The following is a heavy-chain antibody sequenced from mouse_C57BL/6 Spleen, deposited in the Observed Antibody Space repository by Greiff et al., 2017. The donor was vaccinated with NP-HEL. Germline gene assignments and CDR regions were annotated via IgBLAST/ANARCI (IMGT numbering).Heavy chain of an antibody. J-gene: IGHJ3*01. Sequence: VQLKQSGAELVKPGASVKLSCTASGFNIKDYYMHWVKQRTEQGLEWIGRIDPEDGETKYAQKFQGKAPITADTSSNTAYLQHSSLTSEDTAVYYCATYSGNYLWFAYWGQGTLVTVSA. D-gene: IGHD2-10*01. V-gene: IGHV14-2*01. CDR3: ATYSGNYLWFAY. CDR2: IDPEDGET. CDR1: GFNIKDYY.